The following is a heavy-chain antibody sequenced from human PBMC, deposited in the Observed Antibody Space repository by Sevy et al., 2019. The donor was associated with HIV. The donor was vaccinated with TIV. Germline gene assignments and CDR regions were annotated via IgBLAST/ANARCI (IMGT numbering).Heavy chain of an antibody. Sequence: SETLSLTCAVYGGSFSGYYWSWIRQPPGKGLEWIGEINHSGSTNYNPSLKSRVTISVDTSKNQYPLKLSSVTAADTAVYYCARRQRGEMATILLNYFDYWGQGTLVTVSS. D-gene: IGHD5-12*01. CDR2: INHSGST. CDR1: GGSFSGYY. J-gene: IGHJ4*02. CDR3: ARRQRGEMATILLNYFDY. V-gene: IGHV4-34*01.